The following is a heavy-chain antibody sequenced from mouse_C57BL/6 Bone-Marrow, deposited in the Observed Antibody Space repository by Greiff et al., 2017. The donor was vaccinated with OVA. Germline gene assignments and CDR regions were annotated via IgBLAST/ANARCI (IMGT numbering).Heavy chain of an antibody. J-gene: IGHJ2*01. Sequence: QVQLQQSGAELARPGASVKLSCKASGYTFTSYGISWVKQRTGQGLEWIGEIYPRSGNTYYNEKFKGKATLTADKSSSTAYMELRSLTSEDSAVYFCARRFGYYVGPYFDYWGQGTTLTVSS. CDR1: GYTFTSYG. CDR3: ARRFGYYVGPYFDY. D-gene: IGHD2-3*01. V-gene: IGHV1-81*01. CDR2: IYPRSGNT.